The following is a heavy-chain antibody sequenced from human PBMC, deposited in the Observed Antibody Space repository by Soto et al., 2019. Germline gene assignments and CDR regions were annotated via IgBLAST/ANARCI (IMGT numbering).Heavy chain of an antibody. D-gene: IGHD6-13*01. J-gene: IGHJ5*02. CDR1: GGSISSGGYY. V-gene: IGHV4-31*03. CDR3: ARSIAAAGTGGVDWFDP. Sequence: QVQLQESGPGLVKPSQTLSLTCTVSGGSISSGGYYWSWIRQHPGKGLEWIGYIYYSGSTYYNPSLESRVTISVDTSKTPFSLKLSSVTAADTAVYYCARSIAAAGTGGVDWFDPWGQGTLVTVSS. CDR2: IYYSGST.